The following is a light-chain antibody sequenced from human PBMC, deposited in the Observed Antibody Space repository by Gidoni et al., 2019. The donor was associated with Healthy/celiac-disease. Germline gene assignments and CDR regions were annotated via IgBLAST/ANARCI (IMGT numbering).Light chain of an antibody. CDR1: QSVSSY. J-gene: IGKJ4*01. Sequence: EIVLPQSPATLSLSLGERATLSCRASQSVSSYLAWYQQRPGQAPRLLIYDASNRATGIPARFSGSGSGTDFTLTISSLEPEDFAVYYCQQRSNWPPLTFGGGTKVEIK. CDR2: DAS. CDR3: QQRSNWPPLT. V-gene: IGKV3-11*01.